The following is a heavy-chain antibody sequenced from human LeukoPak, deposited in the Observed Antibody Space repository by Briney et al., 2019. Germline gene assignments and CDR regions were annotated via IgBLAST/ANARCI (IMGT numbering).Heavy chain of an antibody. CDR1: GGSFSGYY. D-gene: IGHD2-2*01. V-gene: IGHV4-59*08. Sequence: PSETLSLTCAVYGGSFSGYYWSWIRQPPGKGLEWIGYIYYSGSTNYNPSLKSRVNISVDTSKNQFSLKLSSVAAADTALYYCASLYCSSTSCYLFHWGQGTLVTVSS. CDR3: ASLYCSSTSCYLFH. J-gene: IGHJ4*02. CDR2: IYYSGST.